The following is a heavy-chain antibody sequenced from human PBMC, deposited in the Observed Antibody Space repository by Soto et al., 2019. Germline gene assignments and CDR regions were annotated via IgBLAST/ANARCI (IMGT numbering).Heavy chain of an antibody. CDR2: ISSSSSYI. CDR3: AISRGYYPNWCDP. J-gene: IGHJ5*02. V-gene: IGHV3-21*01. CDR1: GFTFSSYS. D-gene: IGHD3-3*01. Sequence: EVQLVESGGGLVKPGGSLRLSCAASGFTFSSYSMNWVRQAPGKGLEWVSSISSSSSYIYYADSVKGRFTISRDNSKNSLYLQINSLSADDTAFYDCAISRGYYPNWCDPWGQGTLVTVSS.